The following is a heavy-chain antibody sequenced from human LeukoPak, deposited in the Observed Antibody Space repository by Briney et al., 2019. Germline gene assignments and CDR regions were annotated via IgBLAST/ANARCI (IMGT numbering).Heavy chain of an antibody. CDR3: ARRRAMVRGAFDI. CDR1: GFTVSSNY. D-gene: IGHD5-18*01. Sequence: GGSLRLSCAASGFTVSSNYMSWVRQAPGKGLEWVSVIYSGGSTYYADSVKGRFTISRENSKNTLYLQMNSLRAEDTAVYYCARRRAMVRGAFDIWGQGTMVTVSS. V-gene: IGHV3-53*01. J-gene: IGHJ3*02. CDR2: IYSGGST.